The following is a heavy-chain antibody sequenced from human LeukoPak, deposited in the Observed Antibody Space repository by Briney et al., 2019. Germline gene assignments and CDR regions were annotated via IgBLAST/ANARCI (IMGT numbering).Heavy chain of an antibody. J-gene: IGHJ4*02. V-gene: IGHV4-39*01. CDR2: IYYSGST. D-gene: IGHD3-22*01. CDR1: GGSISSSSYY. Sequence: SETLSLTCTVSGGSISSSSYYWGWIRQPPGKGLEWIGSIYYSGSTYYNPSPKSRVTISVDTSKNQFSLKLSSVTAADTAVYYCARHYDYYDSSGYYGFDYWGQGTLVTVSS. CDR3: ARHYDYYDSSGYYGFDY.